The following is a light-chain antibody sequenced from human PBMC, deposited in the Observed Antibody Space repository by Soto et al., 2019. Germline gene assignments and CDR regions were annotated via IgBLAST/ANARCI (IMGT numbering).Light chain of an antibody. CDR2: AAS. CDR3: QQSYSTLWT. V-gene: IGKV1-39*01. J-gene: IGKJ1*01. Sequence: IQMTQSPSSLSASVGDRFTITCRASQSISSYLNWYQQKPGKAPKXXIYAASSLQSGVPSRFSVSGSGTDFTLTISRLKHEDFATYYCQQSYSTLWTFCQGTKVDIK. CDR1: QSISSY.